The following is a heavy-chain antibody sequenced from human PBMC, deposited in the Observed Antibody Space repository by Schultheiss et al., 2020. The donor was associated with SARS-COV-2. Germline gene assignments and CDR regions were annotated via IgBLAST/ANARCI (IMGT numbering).Heavy chain of an antibody. D-gene: IGHD6-19*01. CDR2: IDWDDDK. CDR3: ARTWLEPRNLYYCYGMGV. CDR1: GFSLSTSGMC. Sequence: SGPTLVKPTQTLTLTCTFSGFSLSTSGMCVSWIRQPPGKALEWLALIDWDDDKYYSTSLKTRLTISKDTSKNQVVLTMTNMDPVDTATYYCARTWLEPRNLYYCYGMGVWGQGTTVTVSS. V-gene: IGHV2-70*01. J-gene: IGHJ6*02.